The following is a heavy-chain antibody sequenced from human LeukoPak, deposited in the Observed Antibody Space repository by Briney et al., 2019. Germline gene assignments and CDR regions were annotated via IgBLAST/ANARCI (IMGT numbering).Heavy chain of an antibody. CDR2: INHSGST. CDR1: GGSFSGYY. V-gene: IGHV4-34*01. CDR3: ARDLYGGEYFDY. Sequence: TSETLSLTCAVYGGSFSGYYWSWIRQPPGKGLEWIGEINHSGSTNYNPSLKSRVTISVDTSKNQFSLKLSSVTAADTAVYYCARDLYGGEYFDYWGQGTLVTVSS. J-gene: IGHJ4*02. D-gene: IGHD3-16*01.